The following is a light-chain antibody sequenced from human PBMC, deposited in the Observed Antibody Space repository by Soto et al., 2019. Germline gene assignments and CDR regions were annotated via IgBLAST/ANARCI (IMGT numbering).Light chain of an antibody. J-gene: IGLJ3*02. Sequence: QTVVTQEASLTVSPGGTVTLTCGSDTGAVTSGHYPYWFQQKPGQAPRTLIYDTSNKYSWTPARFSGSLVGGKAALALSGAQPEDEAEYYCLLFYSDIRVFGGGTKLTVL. CDR1: TGAVTSGHY. CDR3: LLFYSDIRV. CDR2: DTS. V-gene: IGLV7-46*01.